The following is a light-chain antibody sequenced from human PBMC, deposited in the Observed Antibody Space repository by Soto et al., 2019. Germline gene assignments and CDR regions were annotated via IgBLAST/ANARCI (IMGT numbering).Light chain of an antibody. V-gene: IGKV1-5*01. CDR1: QSISTW. CDR2: DAS. Sequence: DIQMTQSPSTVSASVGDAVTITCRASQSISTWLAWYQQKPGKAPNLLIYDASTLESGGPSGFSGSGSGTEFTLTISSLQTDDSATYYCQQYNSYPYTFGPGTKLEIK. CDR3: QQYNSYPYT. J-gene: IGKJ2*01.